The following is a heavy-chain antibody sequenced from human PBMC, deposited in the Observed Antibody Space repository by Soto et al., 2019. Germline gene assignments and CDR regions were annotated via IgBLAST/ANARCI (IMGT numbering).Heavy chain of an antibody. CDR2: IIPIFGTA. J-gene: IGHJ6*02. D-gene: IGHD3-10*01. CDR3: ARDPSLLGSGSYYYYYGMDV. CDR1: GGTFSSYA. Sequence: SVKVSCKASGGTFSSYAISWVRQAPGQGLEWMGGIIPIFGTANYAQKFQGRVTITADESTSTAYMELSSLRSEDTAVYYCARDPSLLGSGSYYYYYGMDVWGQGTTVTVS. V-gene: IGHV1-69*13.